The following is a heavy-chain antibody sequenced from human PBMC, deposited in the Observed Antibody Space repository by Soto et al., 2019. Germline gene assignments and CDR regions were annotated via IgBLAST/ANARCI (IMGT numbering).Heavy chain of an antibody. V-gene: IGHV3-23*01. CDR2: ITDTGGDA. CDR1: GLTFGSRA. D-gene: IGHD3-10*01. J-gene: IGHJ4*02. CDR3: ARGSTDSYPGSRIFDC. Sequence: GGSLRLSCVASGLTFGSRAMTWVRQAPGEGLQWVSTITDTGGDAKYADSVRGRFVISRDNSKKTPYLQMTSLTAEDSAMYYCARGSTDSYPGSRIFDCWGRGTLVTVSS.